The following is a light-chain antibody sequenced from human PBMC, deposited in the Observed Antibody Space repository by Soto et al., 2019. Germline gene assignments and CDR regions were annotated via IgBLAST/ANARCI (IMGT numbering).Light chain of an antibody. CDR3: QQHNNWPLT. CDR1: QGVSSN. V-gene: IGKV3-15*01. CDR2: GAS. Sequence: EIVMTQSPATLSASPGERATLSCRASQGVSSNLAWYQQKPGQAPRLLVYGASTRATGIPARFSGSGSGTQCTLTISSLQSEDFAVYYCQQHNNWPLTFGGGTKVEIK. J-gene: IGKJ4*01.